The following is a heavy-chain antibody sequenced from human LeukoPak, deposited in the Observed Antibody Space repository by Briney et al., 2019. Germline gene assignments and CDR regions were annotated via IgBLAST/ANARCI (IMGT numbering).Heavy chain of an antibody. CDR2: IYYSGRT. J-gene: IGHJ1*01. CDR1: GDSIRRSSYY. V-gene: IGHV4-39*01. D-gene: IGHD3-22*01. Sequence: SETLSLTCTVSGDSIRRSSYYWDWIRQPPGKGLEWIGTIYYSGRTYYNPSLKSRVTISIDTSKNQFSLKLTSVTAADTAVYYCARRSYDDNSGYLDWGQGTLLTVSS. CDR3: ARRSYDDNSGYLD.